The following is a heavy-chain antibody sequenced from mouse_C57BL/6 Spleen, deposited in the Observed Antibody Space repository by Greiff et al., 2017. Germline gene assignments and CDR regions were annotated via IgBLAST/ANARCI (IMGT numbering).Heavy chain of an antibody. J-gene: IGHJ4*01. CDR3: ARITTVDYYAMDY. Sequence: VQLVESGPELVKPGASVKISCKASGYAFSSSWMNWVKQRPGKGLEWIGRIYPGDGDTNYNGKFKGKATLTADKSSSTAYMQLSSLTSEDSAVYFCARITTVDYYAMDYWGQGTSVTVSS. D-gene: IGHD1-1*01. V-gene: IGHV1-82*01. CDR1: GYAFSSSW. CDR2: IYPGDGDT.